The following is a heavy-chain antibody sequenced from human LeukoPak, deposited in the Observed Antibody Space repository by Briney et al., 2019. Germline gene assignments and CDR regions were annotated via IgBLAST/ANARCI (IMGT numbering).Heavy chain of an antibody. Sequence: SETLSLTCTVSGGSISSSYWSWIRQPPGKGLEWIGYIYYSGSTNYNPSLKSRVTISVDTSKNQFSLKLSSVTAADTAVYYCARADFWSGYFDYWGQGTLVTVSS. J-gene: IGHJ4*02. V-gene: IGHV4-59*12. CDR1: GGSISSSY. D-gene: IGHD3-3*01. CDR2: IYYSGST. CDR3: ARADFWSGYFDY.